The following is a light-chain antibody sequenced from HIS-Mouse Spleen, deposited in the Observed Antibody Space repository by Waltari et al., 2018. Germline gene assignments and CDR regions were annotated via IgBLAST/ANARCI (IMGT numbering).Light chain of an antibody. CDR1: SSDVGGYNY. V-gene: IGLV2-11*01. Sequence: QSALTQPRSVSGSPGQSVTISCTGTSSDVGGYNYVSWYQHPPGKAPKLMIYDVSKRPSGVPDRFSGSKSGNTASLTISGLQAEDEADYYCCSYAGSYRVFGTGTKVTVL. CDR2: DVS. J-gene: IGLJ1*01. CDR3: CSYAGSYRV.